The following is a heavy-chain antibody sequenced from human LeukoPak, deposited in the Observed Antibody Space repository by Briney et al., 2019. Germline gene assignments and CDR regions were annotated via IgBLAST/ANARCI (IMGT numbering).Heavy chain of an antibody. CDR2: IIPIPGIA. Sequence: ASVKVSCKASGGTFSSSAVSWVRQAPGQGLEWMGRIIPIPGIANYAQKFRGRVTITADKSTSTAYMELSSLRSEDTAVYYCARDTGEAFDYWGQGTLVTVSS. CDR3: ARDTGEAFDY. CDR1: GGTFSSSA. V-gene: IGHV1-69*04. D-gene: IGHD3-16*01. J-gene: IGHJ4*02.